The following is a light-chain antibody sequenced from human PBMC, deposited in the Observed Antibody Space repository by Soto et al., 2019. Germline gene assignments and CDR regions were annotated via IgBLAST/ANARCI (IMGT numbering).Light chain of an antibody. Sequence: EIVLTQSPGTLSLSPGERATLSCRASQSVSSDYFSWYQQKPGQAPRLLIYGASRRATGIPDRFSGSGAGTDFTLTISRLEPDDYSVYYCQQYDSSPELTFGGGTKVEIK. V-gene: IGKV3-20*01. CDR3: QQYDSSPELT. J-gene: IGKJ4*01. CDR2: GAS. CDR1: QSVSSDY.